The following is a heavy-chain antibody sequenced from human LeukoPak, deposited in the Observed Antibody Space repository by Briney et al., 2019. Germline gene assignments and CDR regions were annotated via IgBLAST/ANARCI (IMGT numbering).Heavy chain of an antibody. V-gene: IGHV3-23*01. D-gene: IGHD1-1*01. CDR2: ISGGGGAT. Sequence: GGSLRLSCVASGITFGNYAMSWVRQTPGKRLEWVSAISGGGGATYYADSVKGRFTISRDNFQNTLFLQMNSLRAEDTAVYYCKKIGRTPPLDYGGREPLVAVSS. CDR3: KKIGRTPPLDY. CDR1: GITFGNYA. J-gene: IGHJ4*02.